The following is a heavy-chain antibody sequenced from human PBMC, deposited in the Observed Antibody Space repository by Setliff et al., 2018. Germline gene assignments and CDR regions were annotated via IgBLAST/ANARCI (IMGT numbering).Heavy chain of an antibody. J-gene: IGHJ4*02. D-gene: IGHD1-1*01. Sequence: SETLSLTCTVSGESIRSNNWWNWVRQPPGKGLEWIGDIYQSGTTNYNPSLKSRVTISADTSKNQFSLKLTSMTAADTAVYYCAKGGGRYHSDSWGQGILVTVSS. V-gene: IGHV4-4*02. CDR1: GESIRSNNW. CDR3: AKGGGRYHSDS. CDR2: IYQSGTT.